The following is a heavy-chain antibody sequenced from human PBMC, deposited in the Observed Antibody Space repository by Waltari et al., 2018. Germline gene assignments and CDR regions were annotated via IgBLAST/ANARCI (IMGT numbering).Heavy chain of an antibody. J-gene: IGHJ4*02. Sequence: EVQLVESGGGLVQPGESLTLSCAASGFTFDDFAMHWVRQRPGKGLEWGSGITWDSDNIDYADSVRGRFSISRYNAQSILFLTMNSLKPEDTALYFCARDTGEYRVLDYWGQGTLVTVSS. D-gene: IGHD4-17*01. CDR2: ITWDSDNI. V-gene: IGHV3-9*01. CDR1: GFTFDDFA. CDR3: ARDTGEYRVLDY.